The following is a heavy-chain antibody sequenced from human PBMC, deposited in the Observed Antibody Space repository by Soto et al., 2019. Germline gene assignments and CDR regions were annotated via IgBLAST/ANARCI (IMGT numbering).Heavy chain of an antibody. CDR3: ARGHSTDCSNGVCSFFYNHEMDV. CDR2: INPKSGGT. J-gene: IGHJ6*02. Sequence: SVKVSFKASGYSFTDYHIHWVRQAPGQGLEWLGRINPKSGGTSTAQKFQGWVTMTRDRSISTDYKELTRQRSDDTAVYFCARGHSTDCSNGVCSFFYNHEMDVWGQGTTVTVSS. CDR1: GYSFTDYH. D-gene: IGHD2-8*01. V-gene: IGHV1-2*04.